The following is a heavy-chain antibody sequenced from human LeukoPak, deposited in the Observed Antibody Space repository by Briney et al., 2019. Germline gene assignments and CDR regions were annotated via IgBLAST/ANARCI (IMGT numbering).Heavy chain of an antibody. CDR1: GYTFTGYY. CDR2: INPNSGGT. D-gene: IGHD2-2*01. CDR3: ASPGVVVPAATNDAFDI. V-gene: IGHV1-2*02. Sequence: ASVKVSCKASGYTFTGYYMHWVRQAPGQGLEWMGWINPNSGGTNYAQKFQGRVTMTRDTSISTAYMELSRLRSDDTAVYYCASPGVVVPAATNDAFDIWGQGTMVTVSS. J-gene: IGHJ3*02.